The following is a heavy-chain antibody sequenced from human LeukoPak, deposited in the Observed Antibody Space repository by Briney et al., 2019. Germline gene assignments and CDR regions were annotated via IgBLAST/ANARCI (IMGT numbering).Heavy chain of an antibody. J-gene: IGHJ4*02. D-gene: IGHD1-1*01. CDR1: GGSIGSGGYY. V-gene: IGHV4-31*03. CDR2: IYYSGST. CDR3: ARDGDKGSTFDY. Sequence: SETLSLTCTVSGGSIGSGGYYWRWIRQHPGKGLEWIGYIYYSGSTYYNPSLKSRVTISVDTSKNQFSLKLSSVTAADTAVYYCARDGDKGSTFDYWGQGTLVTVSS.